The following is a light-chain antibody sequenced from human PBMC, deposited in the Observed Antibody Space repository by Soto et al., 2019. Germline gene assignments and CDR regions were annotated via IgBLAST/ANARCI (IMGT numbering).Light chain of an antibody. J-gene: IGKJ1*01. CDR3: QHYDSFWS. CDR2: DAS. V-gene: IGKV1-5*01. CDR1: QSVDSR. Sequence: QMTQSLSTLSASIGCRFTITCRASQSVDSRLAWYQQKPGKAPKLLVYDASTLETGVPSRFSGSGSGAEFTLTITGLKPEDIATYSCQHYDSFWSFGQGTKVDIK.